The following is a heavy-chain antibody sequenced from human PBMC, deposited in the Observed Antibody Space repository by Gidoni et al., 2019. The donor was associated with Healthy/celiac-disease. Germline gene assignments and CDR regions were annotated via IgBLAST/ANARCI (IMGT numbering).Heavy chain of an antibody. D-gene: IGHD3-3*01. CDR2: ISSSSSYI. CDR1: GFTFSSYS. V-gene: IGHV3-21*01. CDR3: ASRYDFWSGYYTSHYYYMDV. Sequence: EVQLVESGGGLVKPGGSLRLSSAASGFTFSSYSMNWVRQAPGKGLAWVSSISSSSSYIYYADSVKGRFTISRDNAKNSLYLQMNSLRAEDTAVYYCASRYDFWSGYYTSHYYYMDVWGKGTTVTVSS. J-gene: IGHJ6*03.